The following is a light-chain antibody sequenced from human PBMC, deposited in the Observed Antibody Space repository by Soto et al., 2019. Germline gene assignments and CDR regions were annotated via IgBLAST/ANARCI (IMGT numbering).Light chain of an antibody. Sequence: QSVLTQPPSVSAAPGQKVTISCSGSSSNIGKNSVSWYQHLPGTAPKLLIYSNNQRPSGVPDRFSGSKSGTSASLAISGLRSEDEADYYCAPWDDSLSGHYVFGTGTKVTVL. CDR1: SSNIGKNS. CDR3: APWDDSLSGHYV. J-gene: IGLJ1*01. CDR2: SNN. V-gene: IGLV1-47*02.